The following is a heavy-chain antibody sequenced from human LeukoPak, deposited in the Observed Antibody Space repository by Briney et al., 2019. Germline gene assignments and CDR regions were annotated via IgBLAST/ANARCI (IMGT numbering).Heavy chain of an antibody. CDR3: ARAILTPSGYVWYFDL. J-gene: IGHJ2*01. CDR1: GGSISSGAYY. Sequence: PSETLSLTCTVSGGSISSGAYYWSWIRQHPGRGLEWIGYIYYSGSAYYNPSLRSRATISVDTSENQFSLNLNSVTAADTAVYYCARAILTPSGYVWYFDLWGRGTLVTVSS. V-gene: IGHV4-31*03. D-gene: IGHD3-3*01. CDR2: IYYSGSA.